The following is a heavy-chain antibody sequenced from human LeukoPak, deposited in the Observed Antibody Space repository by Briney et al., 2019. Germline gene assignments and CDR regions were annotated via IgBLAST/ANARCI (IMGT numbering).Heavy chain of an antibody. CDR1: GYTFTSYG. CDR3: ARDQGRFLEWLSRYYYYGMDV. D-gene: IGHD3-3*01. CDR2: ISAYNGNT. V-gene: IGHV1-18*01. Sequence: ASVKVSCKASGYTFTSYGISWVRQAPGQGLEWMGWISAYNGNTNYAQKLQGRVTMTTDTSMSTAYMELRSLRSDDTAVYYCARDQGRFLEWLSRYYYYGMDVWAKGPRSPSP. J-gene: IGHJ6*02.